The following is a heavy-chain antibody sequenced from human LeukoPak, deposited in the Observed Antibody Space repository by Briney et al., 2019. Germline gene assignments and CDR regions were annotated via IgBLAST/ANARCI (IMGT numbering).Heavy chain of an antibody. D-gene: IGHD2-2*01. Sequence: SETLSLTCTVSGGSISSYYWSWIRQPAGKGLEWIGRIYTSGSTNYNPSLKSRVTMSVDTSKNQFSLKLSSVTAADRAVYYCARDVPYQLHGGWFDPWGQGTLVTVSS. CDR1: GGSISSYY. CDR2: IYTSGST. V-gene: IGHV4-4*07. CDR3: ARDVPYQLHGGWFDP. J-gene: IGHJ5*02.